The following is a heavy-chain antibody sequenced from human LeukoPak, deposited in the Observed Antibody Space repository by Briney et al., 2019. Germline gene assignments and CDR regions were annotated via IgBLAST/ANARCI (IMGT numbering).Heavy chain of an antibody. CDR1: GGSFSGYY. D-gene: IGHD6-13*01. J-gene: IGHJ5*02. V-gene: IGHV4-34*01. CDR2: INHSGST. CDR3: ARRGGRRQHAIFDP. Sequence: PSETLSLTCAVYGGSFSGYYWSWIRQPPGKGLEWIGEINHSGSTNYNPSLKSRVTISVDTSKNQFSLKLSSVTAADTAVYYCARRGGRRQHAIFDPWGQGTLVTVSS.